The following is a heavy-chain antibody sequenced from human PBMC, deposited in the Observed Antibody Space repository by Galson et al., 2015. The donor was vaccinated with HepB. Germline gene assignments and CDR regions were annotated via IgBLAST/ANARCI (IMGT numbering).Heavy chain of an antibody. CDR3: AREAATVTSHDLSLDEYSHYYYGMDV. CDR2: INHSGST. Sequence: ETLSLTCAVYSGSFSGYYWSWIRQSPGKGLEWVGEINHSGSTYYNPSLKSRITISVDTSNNHFSLKLSSVTAADTAVYYCAREAATVTSHDLSLDEYSHYYYGMDVWGQGTTVTVSS. CDR1: SGSFSGYY. V-gene: IGHV4-34*01. D-gene: IGHD4-17*01. J-gene: IGHJ6*02.